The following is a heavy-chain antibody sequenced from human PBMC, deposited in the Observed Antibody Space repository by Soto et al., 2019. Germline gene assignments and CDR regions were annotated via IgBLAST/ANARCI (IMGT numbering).Heavy chain of an antibody. D-gene: IGHD1-26*01. Sequence: EVQLVESGGGLVQPGGSLRLSCAVSGFTFSDYHMDWVRQAPGKGLEWIGRSRYKTNRYRTEYAASVKGRFTVSRDGSTNSLYLHMTSLKTEDTAMYYCSGDSGNYYFDNWGQGTLVTVAS. J-gene: IGHJ4*02. CDR1: GFTFSDYH. V-gene: IGHV3-72*01. CDR2: SRYKTNRYRT. CDR3: SGDSGNYYFDN.